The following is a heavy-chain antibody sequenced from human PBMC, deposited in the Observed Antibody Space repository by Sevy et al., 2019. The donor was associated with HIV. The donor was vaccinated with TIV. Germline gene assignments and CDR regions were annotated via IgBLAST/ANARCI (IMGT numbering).Heavy chain of an antibody. D-gene: IGHD1-26*01. CDR3: VSRSPQTRNSGSYSGAFDY. V-gene: IGHV4-39*01. CDR2: IYYSGST. CDR1: GGSISSSSYY. J-gene: IGHJ4*02. Sequence: SETLSLTCTVSGGSISSSSYYWGWIRQPPGKGLEWIGSIYYSGSTYYNPSLKSRVTISVDTSKNQFSLKLSSVTAADTAVYYCVSRSPQTRNSGSYSGAFDYWGQGTLVTVSS.